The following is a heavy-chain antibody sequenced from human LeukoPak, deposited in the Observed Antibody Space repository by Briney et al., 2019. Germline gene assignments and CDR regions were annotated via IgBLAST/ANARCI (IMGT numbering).Heavy chain of an antibody. V-gene: IGHV3-48*01. J-gene: IGHJ4*02. Sequence: GGSLRLSCAASGFTFSSYSMNWVRQAPGKGLEWVSYISSSSSTIYYADSVKGRFTISRDNAKNSLYLQMNSLRAEDTAVYYCAKSEQLWSYRPPFDYWGQGTLVTVSS. CDR1: GFTFSSYS. CDR3: AKSEQLWSYRPPFDY. CDR2: ISSSSSTI. D-gene: IGHD5-18*01.